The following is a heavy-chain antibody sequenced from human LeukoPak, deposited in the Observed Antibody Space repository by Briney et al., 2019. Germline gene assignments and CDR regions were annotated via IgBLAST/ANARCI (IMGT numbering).Heavy chain of an antibody. CDR2: IGGGDT. CDR3: AKDGQSFNSMYDYFDS. V-gene: IGHV3-23*01. J-gene: IGHJ4*02. CDR1: GFTFRNYA. Sequence: GGSLRLSCSASGFTFRNYAISWVRQAPGKGLEWVSSIGGGDTHYADSVKGRFTISRDDSRSTVDLQMSSLRAEDTAVYYCAKDGQSFNSMYDYFDSWGQGTLVTVSS. D-gene: IGHD2-8*01.